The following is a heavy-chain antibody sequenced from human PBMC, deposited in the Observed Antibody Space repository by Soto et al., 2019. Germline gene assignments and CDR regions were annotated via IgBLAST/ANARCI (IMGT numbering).Heavy chain of an antibody. CDR3: ARRRDGGSYNAFDI. Sequence: GACLKISCRGSGYKFRKYWIDCVPQMKGKGLEWMGIIYPGDSDTRYSPSFQGQVTISVDKSITTAYLQWSSLKASDTAIYFCARRRDGGSYNAFDICGQGTMVTGSS. J-gene: IGHJ3*02. CDR1: GYKFRKYW. V-gene: IGHV5-51*01. CDR2: IYPGDSDT. D-gene: IGHD1-26*01.